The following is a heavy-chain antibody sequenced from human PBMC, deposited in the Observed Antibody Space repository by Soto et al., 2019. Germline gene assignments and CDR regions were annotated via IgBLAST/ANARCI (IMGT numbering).Heavy chain of an antibody. D-gene: IGHD7-27*01. Sequence: QVQLVQSGAEVKKPGSSVKVSCEASGGTFSGHAISWVRQAPGQGPEWMGGLIPLFGTTQHAQNFQDRLSITADKSTSSAYMELTSLRVEDPAIYYCARGPKWGYRFDSWGQGTLVTVSS. CDR1: GGTFSGHA. CDR2: LIPLFGTT. J-gene: IGHJ4*02. V-gene: IGHV1-69*06. CDR3: ARGPKWGYRFDS.